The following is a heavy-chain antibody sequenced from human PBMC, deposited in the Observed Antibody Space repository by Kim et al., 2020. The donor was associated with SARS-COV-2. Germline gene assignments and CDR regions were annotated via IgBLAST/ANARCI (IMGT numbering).Heavy chain of an antibody. CDR3: ARGNEYEGSPPW. J-gene: IGHJ4*02. CDR2: ISSAGHII. CDR1: GVTFNSYE. D-gene: IGHD1-1*01. V-gene: IGHV3-48*03. Sequence: GGSLRLSCAASGVTFNSYEMFWVRQAPGKGLEWVSYISSAGHIIHYADSVKGRFTISRDNAKNSLYLQMSSLRVEDTAVYYCARGNEYEGSPPWWGQGTL.